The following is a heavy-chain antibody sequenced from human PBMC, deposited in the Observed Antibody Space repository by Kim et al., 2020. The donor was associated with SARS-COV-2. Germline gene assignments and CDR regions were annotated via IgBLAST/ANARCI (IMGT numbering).Heavy chain of an antibody. V-gene: IGHV3-30*02. CDR3: AKDPGSGWYSFDY. Sequence: YYADSVKGRFTISRDNSKNTLYLQMNSLRAEGTAVYYCAKDPGSGWYSFDYWGQGTLVTVSS. J-gene: IGHJ4*02. D-gene: IGHD6-19*01.